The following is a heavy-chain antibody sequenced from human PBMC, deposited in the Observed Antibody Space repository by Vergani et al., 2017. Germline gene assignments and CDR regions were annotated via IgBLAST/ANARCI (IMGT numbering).Heavy chain of an antibody. CDR2: IIPILGTA. D-gene: IGHD3-10*01. Sequence: QVQLVQSGAEVKKPGSSVKVSCKASGGTFSSYAISWVRQAPGQGLEWMGRIIPILGTANYAQKFQGRVTITADEAKSTAYRELSSLSSEDTAEYYCARDFNTYGSGGDNDYWGQGTLVTVSS. J-gene: IGHJ4*02. CDR1: GGTFSSYA. V-gene: IGHV1-69*11. CDR3: ARDFNTYGSGGDNDY.